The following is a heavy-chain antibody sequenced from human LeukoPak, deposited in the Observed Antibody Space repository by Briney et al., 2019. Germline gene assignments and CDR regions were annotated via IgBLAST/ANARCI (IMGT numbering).Heavy chain of an antibody. CDR1: GGSISSYY. Sequence: PSETLSLTCTVSGGSISSYYWSWIRQPPGKGLDRIGYIYYSGSTNYNPSLKSRVIISVDTSKTQFSLKLSSVTAADTAVYYCARGVPAAPSDYFDYWGQGTLVTVSS. V-gene: IGHV4-59*01. CDR3: ARGVPAAPSDYFDY. D-gene: IGHD2-2*01. J-gene: IGHJ4*02. CDR2: IYYSGST.